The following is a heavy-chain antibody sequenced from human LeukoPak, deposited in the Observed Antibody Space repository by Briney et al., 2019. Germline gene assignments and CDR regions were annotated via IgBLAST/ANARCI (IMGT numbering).Heavy chain of an antibody. CDR2: VTASGGEG. J-gene: IGHJ4*02. D-gene: IGHD6-13*01. Sequence: GGSLSLSCAAYGFTFSSYAMSCVRQVPGKGPEWVSAVTASGGEGFSVASVKGRFTISRDNSKNPLSLQMNSLRVEDTAVYYCAKSRAAATTLLFDYWGQGTLVTVSS. CDR3: AKSRAAATTLLFDY. CDR1: GFTFSSYA. V-gene: IGHV3-23*01.